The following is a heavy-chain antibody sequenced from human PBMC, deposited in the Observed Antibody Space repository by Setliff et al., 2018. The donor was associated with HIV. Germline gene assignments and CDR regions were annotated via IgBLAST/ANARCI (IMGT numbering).Heavy chain of an antibody. CDR3: ARLAIPAATTDY. Sequence: SETLSLTCTVSGGSISRSRNYWGWIRQPPGKGLEWIGSIFYSGSTYYNLSLKSRPTISVDTSKSQFSLKLNSVTAADTAVYYCARLAIPAATTDYWGQGTLVTVSS. V-gene: IGHV4-39*01. J-gene: IGHJ4*02. D-gene: IGHD2-2*01. CDR1: GGSISRSRNY. CDR2: IFYSGST.